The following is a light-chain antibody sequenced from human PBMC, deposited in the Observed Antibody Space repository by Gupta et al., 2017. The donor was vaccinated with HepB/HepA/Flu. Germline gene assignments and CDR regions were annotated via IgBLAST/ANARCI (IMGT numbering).Light chain of an antibody. CDR3: SSYTSSSIPYV. CDR2: DVT. V-gene: IGLV2-14*03. Sequence: QSALTQPASVSGSPGQSLTISCTGTSSDVGGYGYVSWYQQHPGKAPKLMIFDVTYRPSGVSNRFSGSKSGNTASLTISGRQDEDEADYYCSSYTSSSIPYVFGTGTKVTVL. J-gene: IGLJ1*01. CDR1: SSDVGGYGY.